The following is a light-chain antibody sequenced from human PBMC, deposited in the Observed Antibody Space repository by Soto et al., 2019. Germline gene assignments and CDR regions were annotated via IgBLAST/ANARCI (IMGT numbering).Light chain of an antibody. V-gene: IGKV3D-15*01. CDR1: QSVSSN. J-gene: IGKJ4*01. Sequence: EIVMTQSPATLSVSPGERATLSCRASQSVSSNLAWYQQKPGQAPRLLIYDASTRATGIPARFSGSGSGTEFTLTISSLLSEDFAVYSCQQYNNWPLTFGGGTKVDI. CDR3: QQYNNWPLT. CDR2: DAS.